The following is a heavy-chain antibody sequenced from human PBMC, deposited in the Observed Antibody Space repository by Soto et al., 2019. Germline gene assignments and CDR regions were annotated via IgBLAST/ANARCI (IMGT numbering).Heavy chain of an antibody. CDR1: GFTFSMYG. D-gene: IGHD1-1*01. CDR3: AKDGGERTSYNVFDL. CDR2: ISNTGRNT. Sequence: QVQLVESGGGVVQPGRSLRLSCAASGFTFSMYGMHWVRQAPGKGLEWVAMISNTGRNTYYADSVEGRFNISRDTSHNTLYLQMSSLGPDDTALYYCAKDGGERTSYNVFDLWGQGTLVTVS. V-gene: IGHV3-30*18. J-gene: IGHJ4*02.